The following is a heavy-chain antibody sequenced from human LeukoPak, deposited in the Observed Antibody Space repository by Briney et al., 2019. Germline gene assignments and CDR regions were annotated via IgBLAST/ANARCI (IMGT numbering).Heavy chain of an antibody. CDR1: GYKFSAYS. J-gene: IGHJ4*02. CDR3: ARGRRTRAQLWSYLES. V-gene: IGHV1-18*01. D-gene: IGHD1-1*01. Sequence: ASVKVSCKTSGYKFSAYSITWVRQAPGQGLGWMGWITINNGNTNQKFQGRAIMSVDASTTTAYMDLRSLRSDDTAVYFCARGRRTRAQLWSYLESWGQGTLLTVAS. CDR2: ITINNGNT.